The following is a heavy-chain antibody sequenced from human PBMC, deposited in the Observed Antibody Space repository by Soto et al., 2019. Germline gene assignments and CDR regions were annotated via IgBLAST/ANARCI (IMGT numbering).Heavy chain of an antibody. CDR3: EQSHNSSGWSFDY. CDR1: GGSISSYY. V-gene: IGHV4-59*01. CDR2: IYYSGST. J-gene: IGHJ4*02. D-gene: IGHD6-19*01. Sequence: SETLSLTCTVSGGSISSYYWSWIRQPPGKGLEWIGYIYYSGSTNYNPSLKSRVTISVDTSKNQFSLKLSSVTAADTAVYYCEQSHNSSGWSFDYWGQGTLVTVP.